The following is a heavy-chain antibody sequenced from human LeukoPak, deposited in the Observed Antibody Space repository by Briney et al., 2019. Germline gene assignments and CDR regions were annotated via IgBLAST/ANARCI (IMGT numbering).Heavy chain of an antibody. CDR3: AREGSKGLSRADAFDI. CDR2: IIPIFGTT. J-gene: IGHJ3*02. D-gene: IGHD2/OR15-2a*01. V-gene: IGHV1-69*01. Sequence: SVKVSCKASGGTFNSYTISWVRQAPGQGLEWMGGIIPIFGTTNYAQRFQGRVTITADESTNTAYMELSSLRSEDTAVFYCAREGSKGLSRADAFDIWGQGTMVTVSS. CDR1: GGTFNSYT.